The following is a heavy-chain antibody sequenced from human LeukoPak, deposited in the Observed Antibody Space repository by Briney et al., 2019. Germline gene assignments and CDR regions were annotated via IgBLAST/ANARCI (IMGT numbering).Heavy chain of an antibody. D-gene: IGHD2-2*01. CDR1: VYTFTGYY. V-gene: IGHV1-2*02. CDR2: INPNSGGT. CDR3: AREEGSTSCYGY. Sequence: ASVKVSCKASVYTFTGYYMHWVRQAPGQGLEGMGWINPNSGGTNYARKFQGRVTMTRDTSISTAYMELSRLRSDDTAVYYCAREEGSTSCYGYWGQGTLVTVSS. J-gene: IGHJ4*02.